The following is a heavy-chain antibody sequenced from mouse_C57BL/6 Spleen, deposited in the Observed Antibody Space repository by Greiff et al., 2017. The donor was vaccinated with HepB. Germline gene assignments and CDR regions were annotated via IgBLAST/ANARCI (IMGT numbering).Heavy chain of an antibody. Sequence: EVQLQQSGPELVKPGASVKMSCKASGYTFTDYNMHWVKQSHGKSLEWIGYINPNNGGTSYNQKFKGKATLTVNKSSSTAYMELRSLTSEDSPVYYCARKRDYYGSSYFDYWGQGTTLTVSS. J-gene: IGHJ2*01. V-gene: IGHV1-22*01. CDR1: GYTFTDYN. CDR3: ARKRDYYGSSYFDY. D-gene: IGHD1-1*01. CDR2: INPNNGGT.